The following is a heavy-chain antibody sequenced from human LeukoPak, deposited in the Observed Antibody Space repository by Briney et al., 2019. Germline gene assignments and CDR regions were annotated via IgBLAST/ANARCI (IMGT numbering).Heavy chain of an antibody. CDR3: AKGRDIVVVVAPLDP. D-gene: IGHD2-15*01. CDR2: ISGSGGST. J-gene: IGHJ5*02. Sequence: GGSLRLSCAASGYTFSSYAMSWVRQAPGKGLEWVSAISGSGGSTYYADSVKGRFTISRDNSKNTLYLQMNSLRVEDTGVYYCAKGRDIVVVVAPLDPWGQGTLVTVSS. CDR1: GYTFSSYA. V-gene: IGHV3-23*01.